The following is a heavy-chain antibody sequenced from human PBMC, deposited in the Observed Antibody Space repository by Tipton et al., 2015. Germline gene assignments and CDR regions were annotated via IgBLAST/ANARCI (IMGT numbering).Heavy chain of an antibody. Sequence: SLRLSCAASGFTVSDYWMSWVRQAPGKGLEWVANIKQDGSETYYVDSVKGRFTISRDNSKNSLYLQINSLRPEDTALYYCAAANDYGDSLFEYWGQGTLVTVSS. CDR2: IKQDGSET. CDR3: AAANDYGDSLFEY. CDR1: GFTVSDYW. V-gene: IGHV3-7*03. J-gene: IGHJ4*02. D-gene: IGHD4-17*01.